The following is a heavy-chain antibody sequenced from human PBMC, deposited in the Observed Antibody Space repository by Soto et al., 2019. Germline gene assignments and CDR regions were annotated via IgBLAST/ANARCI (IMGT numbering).Heavy chain of an antibody. J-gene: IGHJ6*02. D-gene: IGHD3-16*01. CDR1: GGSISSGGYS. V-gene: IGHV4-30-2*05. CDR3: ARVGGGRDTETFYYYYGMDV. CDR2: IYHSGST. Sequence: SETLSLTCAVSGGSISSGGYSWSWIRQPPGKGLEWIGYIYHSGSTYYNPSLKSRVTISVDTSKNQFSLKLSSVTATDTAVYYCARVGGGRDTETFYYYYGMDVWGQGTTVTVSS.